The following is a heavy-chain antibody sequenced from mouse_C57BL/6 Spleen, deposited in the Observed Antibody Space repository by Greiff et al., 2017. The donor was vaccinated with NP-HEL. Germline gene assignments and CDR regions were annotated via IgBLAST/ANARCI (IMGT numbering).Heavy chain of an antibody. CDR3: ARFEVLLRYFDY. CDR1: GYTFTSYG. CDR2: IYPRSGNT. V-gene: IGHV1-81*01. D-gene: IGHD1-1*01. J-gene: IGHJ2*01. Sequence: QVQLKQSGAELARPGASVKLSCKASGYTFTSYGISWVKQRTGQGLEWIGEIYPRSGNTYYNEKFKGKATLTADKSSSTAYMELRSLTSEDSAVYFCARFEVLLRYFDYWGQGTTLTVSS.